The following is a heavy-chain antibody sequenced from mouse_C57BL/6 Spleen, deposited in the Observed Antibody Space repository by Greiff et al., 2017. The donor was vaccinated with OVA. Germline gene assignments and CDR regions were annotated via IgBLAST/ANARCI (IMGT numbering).Heavy chain of an antibody. Sequence: QVQLQQPGAELVKPGASVKLSCKASGYTFTSYWMHWVKQRPGQGLEWIGMIHPNSGSTNYNEKFKRKATLTVDKSSSTAYMQLSSLTSEDSAVYYCAKRPGSYEDYWGQGTTLTVSS. V-gene: IGHV1-64*01. J-gene: IGHJ2*01. D-gene: IGHD1-1*02. CDR1: GYTFTSYW. CDR2: IHPNSGST. CDR3: AKRPGSYEDY.